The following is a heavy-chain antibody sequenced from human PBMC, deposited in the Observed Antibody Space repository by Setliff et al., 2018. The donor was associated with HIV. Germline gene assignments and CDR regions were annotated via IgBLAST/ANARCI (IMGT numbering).Heavy chain of an antibody. CDR1: GYKFTGYW. Sequence: PGESLKISCKASGYKFTGYWINWVRQMPGKGLEWMERIDPSDSYVDYSPSFQGHVTISIDKSVSSAHLQWSSLKASDTAMYYCARHKNGAYSLDSWGQGTLVTVSS. CDR3: ARHKNGAYSLDS. V-gene: IGHV5-10-1*01. CDR2: IDPSDSYV. D-gene: IGHD4-17*01. J-gene: IGHJ4*02.